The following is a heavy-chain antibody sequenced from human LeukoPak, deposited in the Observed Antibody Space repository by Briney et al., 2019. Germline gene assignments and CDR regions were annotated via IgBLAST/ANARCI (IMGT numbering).Heavy chain of an antibody. Sequence: GASVKVSCKASGGTFRNFVFSWVRQAPGQGLEWMGWISAYNGNTNYAQKLQGRVTMTTDTSTSTAYMELRSLRSDDTAVYYCARVIGRFNWFDPWGQGTLVTVSS. CDR2: ISAYNGNT. CDR1: GGTFRNFV. J-gene: IGHJ5*02. V-gene: IGHV1-18*01. D-gene: IGHD2/OR15-2a*01. CDR3: ARVIGRFNWFDP.